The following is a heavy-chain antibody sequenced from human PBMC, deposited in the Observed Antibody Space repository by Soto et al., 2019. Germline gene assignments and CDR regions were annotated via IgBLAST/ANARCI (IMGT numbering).Heavy chain of an antibody. V-gene: IGHV1-58*01. D-gene: IGHD3-10*01. Sequence: SVKVSCKASGFTFTSSAVQWVRQARGQRLEWIGWIVVGSGNTNYAQKFQERVTITRGMSTSTAYMELSSLRSEDTAVYYCAADSTTMVRGVIKGFYGMDVWGQGTTVTVSS. J-gene: IGHJ6*02. CDR3: AADSTTMVRGVIKGFYGMDV. CDR2: IVVGSGNT. CDR1: GFTFTSSA.